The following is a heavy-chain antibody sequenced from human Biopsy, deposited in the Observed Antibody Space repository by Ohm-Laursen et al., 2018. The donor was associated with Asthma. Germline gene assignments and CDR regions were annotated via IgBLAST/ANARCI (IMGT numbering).Heavy chain of an antibody. CDR1: GGTFTTYV. D-gene: IGHD2-2*01. J-gene: IGHJ4*02. CDR3: ARKAGSCISRTCYSLDF. V-gene: IGHV1-69*13. CDR2: INIVFGTT. Sequence: SVKASCKSLGGTFTTYVIGWVRQAPGGGLGWVGGINIVFGTTTYPQKFQDRVTITADDSTSTVYMELSSLRSEDTAVYYCARKAGSCISRTCYSLDFWGQGTLVTVSS.